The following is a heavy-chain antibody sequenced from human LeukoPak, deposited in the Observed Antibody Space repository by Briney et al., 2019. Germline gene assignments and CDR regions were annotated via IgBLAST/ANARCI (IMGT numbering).Heavy chain of an antibody. D-gene: IGHD4-11*01. CDR1: DDSITMYY. J-gene: IGHJ6*03. V-gene: IGHV4-59*01. CDR2: VDHTGST. Sequence: SETLSLTCSVSDDSITMYYWTWIRQPPGKGLEWIGYVDHTGSTNFNPSLNGRVTIFRDTSRNLFSLRLTSVTAADTAVYFCARGRVSSSTWHSTYYYYFYMDVWGKGTTVTISS. CDR3: ARGRVSSSTWHSTYYYYFYMDV.